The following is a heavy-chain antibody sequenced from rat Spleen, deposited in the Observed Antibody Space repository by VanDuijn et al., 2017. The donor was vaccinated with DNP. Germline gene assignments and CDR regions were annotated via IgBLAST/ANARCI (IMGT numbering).Heavy chain of an antibody. J-gene: IGHJ1*01. V-gene: IGHV2S12*01. D-gene: IGHD2-7*01. Sequence: QVQLKESGPGLVQPSQTLSLTCTVSGFSLTSHGVSWVRQPPGKGLEWIAAISSGENTYYNPALKSRLSISRDTSKSQVFLKMNSLQTEDTAIYFCTRVLYNGYQRHYWSFDFWGPGTMVTVSS. CDR3: TRVLYNGYQRHYWSFDF. CDR1: GFSLTSHG. CDR2: ISSGENT.